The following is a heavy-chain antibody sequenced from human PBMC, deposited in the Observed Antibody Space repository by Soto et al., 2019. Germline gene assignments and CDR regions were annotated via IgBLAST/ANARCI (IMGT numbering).Heavy chain of an antibody. CDR1: GGSISSYY. V-gene: IGHV4-59*01. CDR3: ARVLGYCSGGSCYPYYYGMDV. CDR2: IYYSGST. Sequence: PSETLSLTCTVSGGSISSYYWSWIRQPPGKGLEWIGYIYYSGSTNYNPSLKSRVTISVDTSKKQFSLKLSSVTAADTAVYYCARVLGYCSGGSCYPYYYGMDVWGQGTTVTVSS. J-gene: IGHJ6*02. D-gene: IGHD2-15*01.